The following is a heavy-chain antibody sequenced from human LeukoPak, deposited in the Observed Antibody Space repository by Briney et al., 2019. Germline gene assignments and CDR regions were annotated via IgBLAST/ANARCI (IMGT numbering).Heavy chain of an antibody. Sequence: GGSLRLSCAASGFTFSNAWMSWVRQAPGKGLEWVGRIKSKTDGGTTDYAAPVKGRFTISRDDSKNTLYLQMNSLKTEDTAVYYCTTRHIVVVPAAIAFDYWGQGTLVTVSS. D-gene: IGHD2-2*02. CDR1: GFTFSNAW. CDR2: IKSKTDGGTT. V-gene: IGHV3-15*01. CDR3: TTRHIVVVPAAIAFDY. J-gene: IGHJ4*02.